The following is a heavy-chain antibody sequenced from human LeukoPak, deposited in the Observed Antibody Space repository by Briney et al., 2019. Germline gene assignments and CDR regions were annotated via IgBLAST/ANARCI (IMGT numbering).Heavy chain of an antibody. CDR1: GYTFTSYG. J-gene: IGHJ6*03. V-gene: IGHV1-18*01. D-gene: IGHD2-2*01. CDR2: ISAYNGNT. Sequence: ASVKVSCKASGYTFTSYGISWVRQAPGQGLEWMGWISAYNGNTNYAQKLQGRVTMTTDTSTSTAYMELRSLRSDDTAVYYCARSNQVPAAKYYYYMDVWGKGTTVTVSS. CDR3: ARSNQVPAAKYYYYMDV.